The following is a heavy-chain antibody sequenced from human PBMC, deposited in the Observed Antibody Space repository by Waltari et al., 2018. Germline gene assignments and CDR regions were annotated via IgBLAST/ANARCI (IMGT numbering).Heavy chain of an antibody. V-gene: IGHV4-39*01. CDR1: GGSISSSSYY. CDR2: IYYSGST. Sequence: QLQLQESGPGLVKPSETLSLTCTVSGGSISSSSYYWGWIRQPPGKGLEWIGSIYYSGSTYDNPSLKSRVTISVDTSKNQFSLKLSSVTAADTAVYYCARLYSSGPLPGRGWYFDLWGRGTLVTVSS. J-gene: IGHJ2*01. D-gene: IGHD6-19*01. CDR3: ARLYSSGPLPGRGWYFDL.